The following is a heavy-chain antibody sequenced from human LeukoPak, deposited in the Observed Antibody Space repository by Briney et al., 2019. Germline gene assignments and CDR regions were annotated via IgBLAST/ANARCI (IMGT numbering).Heavy chain of an antibody. J-gene: IGHJ4*02. Sequence: GGSLRLSCAAFGFIFSSFGIHWVRQAPDKGLEWVAFILYDGTNKYYADSVKGRFTIARDNSKNTLYLQMNSLRAEDTAVYYCAKDHSKNYYGSGPFDYWGQGTLVTVSS. D-gene: IGHD3-10*01. CDR2: ILYDGTNK. V-gene: IGHV3-30*02. CDR3: AKDHSKNYYGSGPFDY. CDR1: GFIFSSFG.